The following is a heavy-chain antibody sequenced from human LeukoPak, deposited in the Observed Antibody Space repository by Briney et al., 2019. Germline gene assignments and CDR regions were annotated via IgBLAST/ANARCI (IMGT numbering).Heavy chain of an antibody. CDR1: GFTFSSYW. Sequence: GGSLRLSCAASGFTFSSYWMHWVRQAPGKGLVWVSRINGDGSSTSYADSVKGRFTISRDNAKNTLYLQMNSLRAEDTAVYYCARLIEIDAFDIWGQGTMVTVSS. D-gene: IGHD5-24*01. V-gene: IGHV3-74*01. CDR2: INGDGSST. CDR3: ARLIEIDAFDI. J-gene: IGHJ3*02.